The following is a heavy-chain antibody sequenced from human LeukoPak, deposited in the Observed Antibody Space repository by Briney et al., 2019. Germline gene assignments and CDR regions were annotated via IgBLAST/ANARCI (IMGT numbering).Heavy chain of an antibody. CDR1: GFTFCSHG. J-gene: IGHJ3*02. CDR2: LWYDGSNK. CDR3: ARDRYSSGWADAFDI. D-gene: IGHD6-19*01. V-gene: IGHV3-33*01. Sequence: GGTLRLSCAVSGFTFCSHGMHWVRQAPGTGLEGVGVLWYDGSNKYYADSVKGRFTISRDNSKNTLYLKMNSLRAEDTAVYYWARDRYSSGWADAFDIWGQGKMVTVSS.